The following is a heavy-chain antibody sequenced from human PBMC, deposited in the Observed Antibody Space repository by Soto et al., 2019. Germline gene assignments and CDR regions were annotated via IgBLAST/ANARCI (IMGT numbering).Heavy chain of an antibody. J-gene: IGHJ4*02. CDR3: AIDGYDSSGDIYYFDY. V-gene: IGHV3-23*01. Sequence: GGSLRLSCAASGFTFSTYAMSWVRQAPGKGLEWVSAISGSPSSTYYADSVKGRFTISRDNSKKTLFLQMNSLRAEDTAIYYCAIDGYDSSGDIYYFDYWGQGIPLTVSS. CDR2: ISGSPSST. CDR1: GFTFSTYA. D-gene: IGHD3-22*01.